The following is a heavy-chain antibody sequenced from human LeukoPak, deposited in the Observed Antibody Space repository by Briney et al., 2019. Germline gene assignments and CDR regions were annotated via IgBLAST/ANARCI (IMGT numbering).Heavy chain of an antibody. CDR1: GFTVSSNY. V-gene: IGHV3-66*01. CDR2: IYSGGST. Sequence: GGSLRLSCAASGFTVSSNYMSWVRQAPGKGLEWVSVIYSGGSTYYADSVKGRFTISRDNSKNTLYLQMNSLRAEDTAVYYCAKGPVTKAPFDYWGQGTLVTVSS. J-gene: IGHJ4*02. D-gene: IGHD2-21*02. CDR3: AKGPVTKAPFDY.